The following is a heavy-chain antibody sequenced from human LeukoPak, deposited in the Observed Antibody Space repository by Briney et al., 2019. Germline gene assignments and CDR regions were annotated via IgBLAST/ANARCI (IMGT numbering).Heavy chain of an antibody. Sequence: PSEILSLTCAVSGYSISSGYYWGWIRQPPGQGLEWIGSIYHSGSTYYNPSLKSRVTISVDTSKNQFSLKLSSVTAADTAVYYCARRNGYYFWSGYPHLDYWGQGTLVPVSS. J-gene: IGHJ4*02. D-gene: IGHD3-3*01. V-gene: IGHV4-38-2*01. CDR2: IYHSGST. CDR1: GYSISSGYY. CDR3: ARRNGYYFWSGYPHLDY.